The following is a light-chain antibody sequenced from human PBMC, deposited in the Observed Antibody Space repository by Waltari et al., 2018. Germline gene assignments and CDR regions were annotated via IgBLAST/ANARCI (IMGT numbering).Light chain of an antibody. V-gene: IGLV2-23*01. CDR2: EGN. J-gene: IGLJ1*01. Sequence: QSALTQPASVSGSPGQSIPISCTGTSSDVGNYNLVSWYQQNPGKVPKLMFYEGNKRPAGVSNHFSGSKSVNTASLTISGLQAEDEADYYCCSYAGNTTYVFGTGTEVTVL. CDR1: SSDVGNYNL. CDR3: CSYAGNTTYV.